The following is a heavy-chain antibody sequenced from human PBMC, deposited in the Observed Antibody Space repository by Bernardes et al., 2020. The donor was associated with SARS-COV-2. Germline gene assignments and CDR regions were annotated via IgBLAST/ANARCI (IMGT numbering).Heavy chain of an antibody. D-gene: IGHD3-16*02. CDR3: AKGILLGELSLSLFDY. CDR1: GFPFSDYA. V-gene: IGHV3-23*01. J-gene: IGHJ4*02. CDR2: ISGGGGSI. Sequence: GGSLRLSCAASGFPFSDYAMSWVRQAPGKGLEWLFAISGGGGSIYYADSVKGRFTVSRDNSKKTLYLRMNSLRAEDTAVYYCAKGILLGELSLSLFDYWGQGTLVTVSS.